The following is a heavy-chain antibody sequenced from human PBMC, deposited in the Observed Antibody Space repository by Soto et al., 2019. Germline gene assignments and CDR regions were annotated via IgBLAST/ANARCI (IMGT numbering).Heavy chain of an antibody. D-gene: IGHD5-12*01. J-gene: IGHJ4*02. Sequence: GASVKVSCKASGGTFSSYTISWVRQAPGQGLEWMGRIIPILGIANYAQKFQGRVTITADKSTSTAYMELSSLRSEDTAVYYCAGSGYDSGDGFDYWGQGPLVTVSS. V-gene: IGHV1-69*02. CDR2: IIPILGIA. CDR3: AGSGYDSGDGFDY. CDR1: GGTFSSYT.